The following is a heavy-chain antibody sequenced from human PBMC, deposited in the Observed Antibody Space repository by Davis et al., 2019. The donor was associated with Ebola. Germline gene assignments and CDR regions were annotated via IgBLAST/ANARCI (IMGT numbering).Heavy chain of an antibody. Sequence: ASVKVSCKASGYTFTSYYMHWVRQAPGQGLEWMGIINPSGGSTSYAQKFQGRVTMTRDTSTSTVYMELSSLRSDDTAVYYCARGPSGLVVTHDAFDIWGQGTMVTVSS. J-gene: IGHJ3*02. D-gene: IGHD3-22*01. V-gene: IGHV1-46*01. CDR2: INPSGGST. CDR3: ARGPSGLVVTHDAFDI. CDR1: GYTFTSYY.